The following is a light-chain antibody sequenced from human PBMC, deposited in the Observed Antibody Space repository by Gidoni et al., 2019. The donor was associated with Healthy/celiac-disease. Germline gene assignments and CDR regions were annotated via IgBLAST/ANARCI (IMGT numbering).Light chain of an antibody. J-gene: IGLJ2*01. CDR1: SSDVGSYNL. CDR3: YSYAGSGRV. Sequence: QSALTLPASVSASPGQSITISCTGTSSDVGSYNLVSWYQQHPGKAPKLMIYEGSKRPSGVSERFSGSKSGNTASLTISGLQAEDEADYYCYSYAGSGRVFGGGNKLTVL. CDR2: EGS. V-gene: IGLV2-23*01.